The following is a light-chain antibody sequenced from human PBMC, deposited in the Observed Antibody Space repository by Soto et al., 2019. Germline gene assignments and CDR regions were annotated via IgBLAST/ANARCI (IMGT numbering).Light chain of an antibody. V-gene: IGKV3-11*01. CDR1: QSVNTY. Sequence: EIVLTQSPDTLSLSPGERATLSCRASQSVNTYLSWYQQKPGQAPRLLIYDASNRATGIPARFSGSGSGTDFTLTISSLEPEDFAVYYCQQRSNWITFGQGTRLEIK. CDR3: QQRSNWIT. CDR2: DAS. J-gene: IGKJ5*01.